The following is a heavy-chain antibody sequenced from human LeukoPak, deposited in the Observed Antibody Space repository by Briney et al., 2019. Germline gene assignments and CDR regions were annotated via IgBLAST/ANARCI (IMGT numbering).Heavy chain of an antibody. V-gene: IGHV4-39*01. CDR3: ARHEWGITNTFDI. CDR1: GGSFSSSDYY. CDR2: IYYSGTT. Sequence: SETLSLTCTVSGGSFSSSDYYWGWIRQPPGKVLEWIGSIYYSGTTYYNPSLKSRVTISVDTSKKQFSLKLRSVTAADTAVYYCARHEWGITNTFDIWGQGTMVTVSS. D-gene: IGHD1-14*01. J-gene: IGHJ3*02.